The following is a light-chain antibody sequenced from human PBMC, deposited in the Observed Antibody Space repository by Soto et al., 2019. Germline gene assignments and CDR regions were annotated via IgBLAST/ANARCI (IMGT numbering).Light chain of an antibody. CDR1: LIISTC. J-gene: IGKJ1*01. CDR2: ASS. V-gene: IGKV1-39*01. Sequence: IRMTQYPSSVCGSXGDRVTIERRPSLIISTCLNGYQQRAGSAPRLXXYASSSLQSVAPTRFSGSGSGTDFTRTISSLQPEDFATYFGQQTYSAPPTFGQGTKVDIK. CDR3: QQTYSAPPT.